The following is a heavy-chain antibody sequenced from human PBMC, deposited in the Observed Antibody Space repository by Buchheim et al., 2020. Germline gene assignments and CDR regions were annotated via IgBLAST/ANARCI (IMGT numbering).Heavy chain of an antibody. D-gene: IGHD5-18*01. CDR3: ARAERGYSYGYGGFYYYYYGMDV. Sequence: QVQLVQSGAEVKKPGASVKVSCKASGYTFTSYGISWVRQAPGQGLEWMGWISAYNGNTNYAQKLQGRVTMTTDTSTSTAYMERRSLRSDDTAVYYCARAERGYSYGYGGFYYYYYGMDVWGQGTT. J-gene: IGHJ6*02. CDR1: GYTFTSYG. CDR2: ISAYNGNT. V-gene: IGHV1-18*01.